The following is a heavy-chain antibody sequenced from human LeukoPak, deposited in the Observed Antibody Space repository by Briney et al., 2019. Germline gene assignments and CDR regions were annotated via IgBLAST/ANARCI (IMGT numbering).Heavy chain of an antibody. J-gene: IGHJ4*02. CDR2: ISGSGGST. D-gene: IGHD3-22*01. V-gene: IGHV3-23*01. CDR3: AKDVSYYDSSGYPYNLKYDY. CDR1: GFTFSSYA. Sequence: GGSLRLSYAASGFTFSSYAMSWVRQAPGKGLEWVSTISGSGGSTHYADSVRGRFTISRDNSKNTLYLQMNSLRAEDTAVYYCAKDVSYYDSSGYPYNLKYDYWGQGTLVTVSS.